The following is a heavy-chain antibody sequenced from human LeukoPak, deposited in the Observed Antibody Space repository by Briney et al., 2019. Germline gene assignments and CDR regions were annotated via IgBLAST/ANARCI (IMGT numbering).Heavy chain of an antibody. CDR3: ARRHGRCSDGSCYYPDY. V-gene: IGHV1-8*01. CDR2: MNPNSGNT. CDR1: GYTFTSYD. Sequence: ASVKVSCKASGYTFTSYDIIWVRQATGQGLEWMGWMNPNSGNTGYAQPFQGRVTMTRNSSITTAYMELSSLRSEDTAVYYCARRHGRCSDGSCYYPDYWGQGTLVTVSS. D-gene: IGHD2-15*01. J-gene: IGHJ4*02.